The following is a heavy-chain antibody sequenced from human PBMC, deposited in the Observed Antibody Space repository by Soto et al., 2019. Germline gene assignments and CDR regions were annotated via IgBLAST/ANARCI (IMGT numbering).Heavy chain of an antibody. CDR1: GFTFSNYG. D-gene: IGHD3-3*02. J-gene: IGHJ4*02. CDR3: AKVAPSISILSGFDH. Sequence: QLVESGGDVVQPGRSLRLSCAASGFTFSNYGIHWVRQAPGKGLEWVAVISHDGNKEYYADSVKGRFTVSRDNSKKTVYLQMNSLRAEDTAMYYCAKVAPSISILSGFDHWGPGTLVTVSS. CDR2: ISHDGNKE. V-gene: IGHV3-30*18.